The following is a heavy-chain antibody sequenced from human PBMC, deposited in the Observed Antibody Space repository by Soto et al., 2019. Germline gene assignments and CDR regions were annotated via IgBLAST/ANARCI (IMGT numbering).Heavy chain of an antibody. V-gene: IGHV1-2*04. CDR1: GYTFTGYY. CDR3: ARGREITGTTNYYYMDV. D-gene: IGHD1-7*01. J-gene: IGHJ6*03. Sequence: ASVKVSCKASGYTFTGYYMHWVRQAPGQGLEWMGWINPNSGGTNYAQKFQGWVTMTRDTSISTAYMELSRLRSDDTAVYYCARGREITGTTNYYYMDVWGKGTTVTVSS. CDR2: INPNSGGT.